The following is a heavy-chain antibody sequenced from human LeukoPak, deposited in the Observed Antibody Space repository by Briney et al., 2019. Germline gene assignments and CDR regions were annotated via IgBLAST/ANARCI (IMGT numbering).Heavy chain of an antibody. Sequence: GGSLRLSCAASGFTFSNYWINWVRLAPGKGLQWVANIKQDESETFYVDSVKGRFTISRDNAKNSLYLQMNSLSAEDTAVYYCARGKLCTSASCYPGPFDFWGQGTLVTVSS. CDR2: IKQDESET. V-gene: IGHV3-7*03. CDR1: GFTFSNYW. D-gene: IGHD2-2*01. J-gene: IGHJ4*02. CDR3: ARGKLCTSASCYPGPFDF.